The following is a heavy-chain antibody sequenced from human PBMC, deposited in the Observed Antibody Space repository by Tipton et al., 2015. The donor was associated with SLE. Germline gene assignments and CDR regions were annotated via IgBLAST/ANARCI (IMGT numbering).Heavy chain of an antibody. CDR3: ASARDYYYYMDV. V-gene: IGHV4-59*01. CDR1: GGSRTSNY. J-gene: IGHJ6*03. Sequence: TLSLTCTVSGGSRTSNYWTWIRQPPGKGLEWIGEINHSGSTNYNPSLKSRVTISIDTSKNQFSLKLSSVTAADTAVYYCASARDYYYYMDVWDKGTTVTVSS. CDR2: INHSGST.